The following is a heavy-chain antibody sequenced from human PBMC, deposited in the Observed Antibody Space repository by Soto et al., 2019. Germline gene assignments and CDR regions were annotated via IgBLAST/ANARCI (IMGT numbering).Heavy chain of an antibody. V-gene: IGHV1-18*01. J-gene: IGHJ6*02. CDR2: ISAYNGNT. CDR3: ARDIQQARYYYYYYGMDV. CDR1: GYTFTSYG. Sequence: QVQLVQSGAEVKKPGASVKVSCKASGYTFTSYGISWVRQAPGQGLEWMGWISAYNGNTNYAQKLQGRVTMTTDTSTSTAYMELRRLRSDDTAVYYCARDIQQARYYYYYYGMDVWGQGTTVTVSS.